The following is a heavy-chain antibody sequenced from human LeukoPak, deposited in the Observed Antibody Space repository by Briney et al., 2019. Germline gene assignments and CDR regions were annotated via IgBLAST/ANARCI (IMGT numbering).Heavy chain of an antibody. Sequence: ASVKVSCKASGYTFTNNDIHWVRQAPGQGLEWMGWMNLKSGNTGYAQKFQGRVTMARNTSISTAYMELSSLKSEDTAVYYCAREHGNYGEHWFFDLWGRGTLVTVSS. CDR2: MNLKSGNT. D-gene: IGHD4-17*01. V-gene: IGHV1-8*01. CDR1: GYTFTNND. CDR3: AREHGNYGEHWFFDL. J-gene: IGHJ2*01.